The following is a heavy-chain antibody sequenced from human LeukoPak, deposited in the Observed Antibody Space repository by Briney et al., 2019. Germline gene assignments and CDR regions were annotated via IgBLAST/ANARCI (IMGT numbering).Heavy chain of an antibody. CDR3: ARSIPYGTTWYGRSDY. CDR2: IKPDGTTK. J-gene: IGHJ4*02. V-gene: IGHV3-7*03. Sequence: GGSLRLSCAASGFPFSSYSMTWVGQAPGKGLEWVANIKPDGTTKFYVDSVKGRFTTSRDNALNSLYLQMNSLSAEDTAIYYCARSIPYGTTWYGRSDYWGQGTLVTVSS. D-gene: IGHD6-13*01. CDR1: GFPFSSYS.